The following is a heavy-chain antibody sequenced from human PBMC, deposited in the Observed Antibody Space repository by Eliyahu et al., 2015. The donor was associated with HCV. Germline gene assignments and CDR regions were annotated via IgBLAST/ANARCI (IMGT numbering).Heavy chain of an antibody. CDR1: GGSLTELS. CDR3: AISANDYTTAWYSLVEHFYYGIDV. J-gene: IGHJ6*02. D-gene: IGHD3-16*01. V-gene: IGHV1-24*01. Sequence: QIQIIQSGAEVKKPGASVKVSCKVSGGSLTELSXXXVRXAPGKGLEWMGVFDPEDGEIVYAQESQGRVVLTEDTSTDTAYMELNSLRSEDTAVYYCAISANDYTTAWYSLVEHFYYGIDVWGQGTSVTVSS. CDR2: FDPEDGEI.